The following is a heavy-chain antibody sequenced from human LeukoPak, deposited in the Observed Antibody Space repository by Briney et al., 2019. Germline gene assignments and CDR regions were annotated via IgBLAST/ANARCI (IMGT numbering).Heavy chain of an antibody. CDR3: ERDLEYQLLYGHFFDS. J-gene: IGHJ4*02. V-gene: IGHV4-39*07. CDR2: IFYSGST. Sequence: SETLSLTCTVSAGSIGGSSWYWGWIRQPPGKGLEWIGSIFYSGSTDYNPSLKSRVTISVDSSKNQFSLKLSSVTAADTAVYYCERDLEYQLLYGHFFDSWGQGTLVTVSS. CDR1: AGSIGGSSWY. D-gene: IGHD2-2*02.